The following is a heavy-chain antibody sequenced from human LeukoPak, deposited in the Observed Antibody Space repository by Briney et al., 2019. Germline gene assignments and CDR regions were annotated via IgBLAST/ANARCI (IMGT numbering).Heavy chain of an antibody. CDR2: ISYDGSNK. J-gene: IGHJ6*02. V-gene: IGHV3-30-3*01. CDR1: GFTFSSYA. CDR3: ARTYYYGSGSYYYYYGMXV. D-gene: IGHD3-10*01. Sequence: GGSLRLSCAASGFTFSSYAMHWVRQAPGKGLEWVAVISYDGSNKYYADSVKGRFTISRDNSKNTLYLQMNSLRAEDTAVYYCARTYYYGSGSYYYYYGMXVXXQGTTVTVSS.